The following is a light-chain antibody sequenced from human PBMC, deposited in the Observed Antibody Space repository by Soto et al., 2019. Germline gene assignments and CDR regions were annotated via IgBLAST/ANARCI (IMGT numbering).Light chain of an antibody. CDR2: DTS. Sequence: EIVVTQSPATLSLSPGERATLSCRASQSVSSNLAWYQQKPGQAPRLLIYDTSNRATGIPARFSGSGSGTDFTLTISSLEPEDFAVYYCQQRSNWPFLTFGGGTKVDIK. CDR1: QSVSSN. CDR3: QQRSNWPFLT. V-gene: IGKV3-11*01. J-gene: IGKJ4*01.